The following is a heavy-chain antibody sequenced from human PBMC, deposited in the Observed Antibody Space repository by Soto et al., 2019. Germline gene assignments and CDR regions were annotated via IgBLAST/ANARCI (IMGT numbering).Heavy chain of an antibody. Sequence: GESLKISCKGSGYSFAGYWITWVRQMPGKGLEWMGRIDPSDSQTYYSPSFRGHVTISAAKSITAVFLQWSSLRASDTAMYYCARDRGIGGSSNFDYWGQGTLVTVSS. V-gene: IGHV5-10-1*01. CDR1: GYSFAGYW. CDR2: IDPSDSQT. J-gene: IGHJ4*02. CDR3: ARDRGIGGSSNFDY. D-gene: IGHD1-26*01.